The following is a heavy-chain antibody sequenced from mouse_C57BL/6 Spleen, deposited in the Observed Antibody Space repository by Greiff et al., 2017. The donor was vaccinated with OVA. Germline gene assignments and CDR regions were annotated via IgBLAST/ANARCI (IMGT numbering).Heavy chain of an antibody. V-gene: IGHV1-59*01. CDR1: GYTFTSYW. CDR2: IDPSDSYT. Sequence: VQLQQPGAELVRPGTSVKLSCKASGYTFTSYWMHWVKQRPGQGLEWIGVIDPSDSYTNYNQKFKGKATLTVDTSSSTAYMQLSSLTSEDSAVYYCARRIYDGYQYYFDYWGQGTTLTVSS. D-gene: IGHD2-3*01. J-gene: IGHJ2*01. CDR3: ARRIYDGYQYYFDY.